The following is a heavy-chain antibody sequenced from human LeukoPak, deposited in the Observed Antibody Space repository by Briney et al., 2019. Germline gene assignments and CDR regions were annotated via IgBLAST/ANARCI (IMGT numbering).Heavy chain of an antibody. CDR1: GFTFSSYA. CDR3: TRVSTYNFWSGSYSTTYYMDV. V-gene: IGHV3-30-3*01. D-gene: IGHD3-3*01. J-gene: IGHJ6*03. Sequence: QPGRSLKLSCAASGFTFSSYAMHWVRQAPGKGLEWVAVISYDGSNKYYADSVKGRFTISRDNSKNTLYLQMNSLRAEDTAVYYCTRVSTYNFWSGSYSTTYYMDVWGKGTTVTVSS. CDR2: ISYDGSNK.